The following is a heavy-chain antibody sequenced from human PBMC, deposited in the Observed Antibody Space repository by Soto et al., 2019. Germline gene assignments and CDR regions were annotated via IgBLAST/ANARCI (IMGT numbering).Heavy chain of an antibody. CDR3: ARDFTRANWNYGFNGRSY. J-gene: IGHJ4*02. CDR1: GFTFSSYW. D-gene: IGHD1-7*01. Sequence: GGSLRLSCAASGFTFSSYWMSWVRQAPGKGLEWVANIKQDGSEKYYVDSVKGRFTISRDNAKNSLYLQMNSLRAEDTAVYYCARDFTRANWNYGFNGRSYWGQGTLVTVSS. V-gene: IGHV3-7*01. CDR2: IKQDGSEK.